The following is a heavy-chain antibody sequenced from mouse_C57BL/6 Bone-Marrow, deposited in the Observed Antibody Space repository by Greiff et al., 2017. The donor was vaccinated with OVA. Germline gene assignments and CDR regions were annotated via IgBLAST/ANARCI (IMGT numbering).Heavy chain of an antibody. CDR1: GYTFTDYY. D-gene: IGHD2-3*01. Sequence: VQLQQSGPELVKPGASVKISCKASGYTFTDYYMNWVKQSHGKSLEWIGDINPNNGGTSYNQKFKGKATLTVDKSSSTAYMELRSLTSEDSAVYYCARDYDGYLYWGQGTTLTVSS. CDR3: ARDYDGYLY. CDR2: INPNNGGT. J-gene: IGHJ2*01. V-gene: IGHV1-26*01.